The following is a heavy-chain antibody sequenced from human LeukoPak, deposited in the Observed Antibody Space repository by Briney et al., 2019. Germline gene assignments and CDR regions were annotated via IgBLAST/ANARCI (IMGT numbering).Heavy chain of an antibody. J-gene: IGHJ4*02. CDR1: GGSISSSSYY. V-gene: IGHV4-39*01. CDR2: IYYSGST. CDR3: ARHNQFPDLFYYLDY. D-gene: IGHD1-14*01. Sequence: PSETLSLTCTVSGGSISSSSYYWGWIRQPPGKGLEWIGSIYYSGSTYYNPSLKSRVTISVDTSKNQFSLKLSSVTAADTAVYYCARHNQFPDLFYYLDYWGQGTLVTVSS.